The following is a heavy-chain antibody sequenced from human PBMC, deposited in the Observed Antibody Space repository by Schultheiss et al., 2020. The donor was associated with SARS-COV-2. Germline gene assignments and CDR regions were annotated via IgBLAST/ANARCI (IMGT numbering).Heavy chain of an antibody. CDR1: GFTFSSYG. Sequence: GGSLRLSCAASGFTFSSYGMHWVRQAPGKGLEWVSAISGSGGSTYYADSVKGRFTISRDNSKNTLYLQMNSLRAEDTAVYYCAKATYYYYYMDVWGKGTTVTVSS. CDR2: ISGSGGST. CDR3: AKATYYYYYMDV. J-gene: IGHJ6*03. V-gene: IGHV3-23*01.